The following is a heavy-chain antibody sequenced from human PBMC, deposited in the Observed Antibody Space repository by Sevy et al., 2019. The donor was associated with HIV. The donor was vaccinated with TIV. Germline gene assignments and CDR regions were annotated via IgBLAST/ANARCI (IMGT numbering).Heavy chain of an antibody. CDR3: AKDTSYYYDSSGYYHY. V-gene: IGHV3-23*01. Sequence: GGSLRLSCAASGFTFSSYAMNWVRQAPGKGLEWVSAISGSGGSTYYADSVKGRFTISRDNSKNTLYLQMNSLRAEDMAVYYCAKDTSYYYDSSGYYHYWGQGTLVTVS. J-gene: IGHJ4*02. D-gene: IGHD3-22*01. CDR1: GFTFSSYA. CDR2: ISGSGGST.